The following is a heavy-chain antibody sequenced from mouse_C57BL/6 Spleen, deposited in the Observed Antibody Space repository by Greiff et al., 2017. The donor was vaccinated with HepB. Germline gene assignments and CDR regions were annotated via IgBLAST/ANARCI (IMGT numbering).Heavy chain of an antibody. Sequence: QVQLQQPGAELVRPGSSVKLSCKASGYIFTSYWMHWVKQRPIQGLEWIGNIDPSDSETHYNQKFKDKATLTVDKSSSTAYMQRSSLTSEDSAVYYCARKGVPYGSSPYFDVWGTGTTVTVSS. D-gene: IGHD1-1*01. J-gene: IGHJ1*03. V-gene: IGHV1-52*01. CDR2: IDPSDSET. CDR1: GYIFTSYW. CDR3: ARKGVPYGSSPYFDV.